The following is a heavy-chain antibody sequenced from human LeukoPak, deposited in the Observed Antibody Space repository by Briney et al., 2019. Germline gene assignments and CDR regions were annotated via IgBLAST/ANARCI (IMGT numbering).Heavy chain of an antibody. D-gene: IGHD3-3*01. CDR1: GYIFTGYY. CDR3: ARAAKLGVLRFLEWLSNWFDP. Sequence: ASVKVSCKASGYIFTGYYMHWVRQAPGQGLEWMGWINPNSGGTNYAQKFQGRVTMTRDTSISTACMELSRLRSDDTAVYYCARAAKLGVLRFLEWLSNWFDPWGQGTLVTVSS. CDR2: INPNSGGT. V-gene: IGHV1-2*02. J-gene: IGHJ5*02.